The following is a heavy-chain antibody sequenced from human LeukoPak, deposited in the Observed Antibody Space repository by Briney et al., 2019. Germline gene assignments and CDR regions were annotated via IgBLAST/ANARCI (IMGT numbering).Heavy chain of an antibody. Sequence: GRSLRLSCAASGLTRSNYGFHWVRQAPGKGPEWVAVISYDGGQRYYADSVKGRFTISRDNSKNTLYLQMNSLTVEDTAVYYCAKDAHLVHPSGHFYNFDYFFDNWGQGTLVTVSS. CDR1: GLTRSNYG. J-gene: IGHJ4*02. D-gene: IGHD3-10*01. CDR3: AKDAHLVHPSGHFYNFDYFFDN. V-gene: IGHV3-30*18. CDR2: ISYDGGQR.